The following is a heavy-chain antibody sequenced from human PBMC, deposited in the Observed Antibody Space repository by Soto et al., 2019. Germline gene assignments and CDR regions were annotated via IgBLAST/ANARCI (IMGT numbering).Heavy chain of an antibody. CDR1: GGSISSYY. J-gene: IGHJ3*02. D-gene: IGHD1-1*01. CDR2: IHYSGNT. Sequence: QVQLQESGPGLVKPSETLSLTCTVSGGSISSYYWSWIRQPPGKGLEWIGYIHYSGNTNYNPSLTSRVITSVATSKNQFSLRLSAVNAVDTAVYYCARVNQLAPKRNAFDIWGHGTMVTVSS. CDR3: ARVNQLAPKRNAFDI. V-gene: IGHV4-59*01.